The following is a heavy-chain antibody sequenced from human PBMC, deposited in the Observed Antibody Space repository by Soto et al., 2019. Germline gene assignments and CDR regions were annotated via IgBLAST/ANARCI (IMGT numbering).Heavy chain of an antibody. CDR1: GYTFSSYA. CDR3: AREGVAPYDYFGMDV. V-gene: IGHV1-3*01. J-gene: IGHJ6*02. CDR2: INAGNGNT. Sequence: ASVKVSCKASGYTFSSYAIHWVRQAPGQGLEWMGWINAGNGNTKYSQKFQGRVTITRDTSASTAYMELNSLRSDDTAVYYCAREGVAPYDYFGMDVWGQGTPVTVSS. D-gene: IGHD5-12*01.